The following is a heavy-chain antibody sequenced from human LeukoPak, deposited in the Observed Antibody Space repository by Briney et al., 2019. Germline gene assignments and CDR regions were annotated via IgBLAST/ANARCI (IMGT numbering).Heavy chain of an antibody. D-gene: IGHD2-2*01. CDR1: GFTFSRYW. CDR2: IESDGTTT. J-gene: IGHJ4*02. CDR3: TRGQMPEGLFY. V-gene: IGHV3-74*01. Sequence: GGSLRLSCAASGFTFSRYWMHWVRQAPGKGLVWVSRIESDGTTTTYADSVKGRFTISRDNAKNTLYLQMNSLRAEDTAVYYCTRGQMPEGLFYWGQGSLVTVSS.